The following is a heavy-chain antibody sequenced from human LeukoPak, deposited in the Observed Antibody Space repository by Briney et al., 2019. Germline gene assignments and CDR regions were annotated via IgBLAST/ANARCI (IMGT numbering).Heavy chain of an antibody. J-gene: IGHJ6*02. CDR3: EKKDIVATPDYYYYGMDV. Sequence: GGSLRLSCAASGFTFSSYAMSWVRQAPGKGLEWVSAISGSGGSTYYADSVKGRFTISRDNSKNTLYLQMNSLRAEDTAVYYCEKKDIVATPDYYYYGMDVWGQGTTVTVSS. V-gene: IGHV3-23*01. D-gene: IGHD5-12*01. CDR1: GFTFSSYA. CDR2: ISGSGGST.